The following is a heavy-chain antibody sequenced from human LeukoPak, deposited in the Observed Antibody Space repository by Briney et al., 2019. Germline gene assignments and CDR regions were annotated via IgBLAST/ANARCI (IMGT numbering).Heavy chain of an antibody. D-gene: IGHD6-19*01. CDR1: GGTFSSYA. V-gene: IGHV1-69*01. J-gene: IGHJ4*02. Sequence: SSVKVSCKASGGTFSSYAISWVRQAPGQGLEWMGGIIPIFGSANYAQTFQGKVTITPDESTSTAYMELSSLRSEDTAVYYCAREAVSSGWYYFDYWGQGTLVTVSS. CDR3: AREAVSSGWYYFDY. CDR2: IIPIFGSA.